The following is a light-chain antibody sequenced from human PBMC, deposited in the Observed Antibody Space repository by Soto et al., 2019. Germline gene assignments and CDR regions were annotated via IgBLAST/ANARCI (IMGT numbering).Light chain of an antibody. CDR3: LHDALFPYS. J-gene: IGKJ2*03. Sequence: AIQMTQSPSPLSASVGDTVTFTCRASQAIRNDLGWFQQRPGKPPKLLIYGISILQTGVPSRFSGSGSGTDFTLTISGLQPEDFATYYCLHDALFPYSFGQGTRLEI. CDR1: QAIRND. CDR2: GIS. V-gene: IGKV1-6*01.